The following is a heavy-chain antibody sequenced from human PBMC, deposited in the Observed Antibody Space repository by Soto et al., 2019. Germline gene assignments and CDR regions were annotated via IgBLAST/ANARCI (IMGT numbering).Heavy chain of an antibody. D-gene: IGHD6-19*01. J-gene: IGHJ4*02. CDR3: TKVVGLAGQD. Sequence: EVQLEESGGTLVQPGGSLRLSCAASGLTFSNYWMSWVRQAPGKGLEWVANIKQDGREKYYVDSVRGRFTISRDNAKNSLYLQMSSLRAEDTAVYYCTKVVGLAGQDWGQGTPVTVSS. V-gene: IGHV3-7*01. CDR2: IKQDGREK. CDR1: GLTFSNYW.